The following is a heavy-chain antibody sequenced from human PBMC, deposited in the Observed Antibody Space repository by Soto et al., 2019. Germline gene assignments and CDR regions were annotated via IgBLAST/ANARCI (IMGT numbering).Heavy chain of an antibody. D-gene: IGHD3-10*01. CDR2: IYHSGST. Sequence: SETLSLTCAVSGGSISSSNWWSWVRQPPGKGLEWIGEIYHSGSTNYNPSLKSRVTISVDKSKNQFSLKLSSVTAADTAVYYCARGDYYGSGSFVLGDYYYGMDVWGQGTTFTVSS. V-gene: IGHV4-4*02. J-gene: IGHJ6*02. CDR3: ARGDYYGSGSFVLGDYYYGMDV. CDR1: GGSISSSNW.